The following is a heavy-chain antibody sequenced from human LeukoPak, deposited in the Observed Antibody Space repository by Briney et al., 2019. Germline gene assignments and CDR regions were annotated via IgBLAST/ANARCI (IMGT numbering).Heavy chain of an antibody. V-gene: IGHV1-69*05. CDR3: ASYRDGYNYDY. CDR2: IIPIFGTA. D-gene: IGHD5-24*01. CDR1: GGTFSSYA. J-gene: IGHJ4*02. Sequence: SVKVPCKASGGTFSSYAISWVRQAPGQGLEWMGRIIPIFGTANYAQKFQGRVTITTDESTSTAYMEPSSLRSEDTAVYYCASYRDGYNYDYWGQGTLVTVSS.